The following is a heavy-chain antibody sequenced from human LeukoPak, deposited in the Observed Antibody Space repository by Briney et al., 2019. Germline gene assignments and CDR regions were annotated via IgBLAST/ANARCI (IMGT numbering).Heavy chain of an antibody. D-gene: IGHD3-22*01. Sequence: GGSLRLSCAASGFTFSDYYMSWIRQAPGKGLEWVSYISSSGSTIYYADSVKGRFTISRHNSKNTLYLQMNSLRAEDTAVYYCAKGARGGDDYYDSSGYLGWGQGTLVTVSS. CDR2: ISSSGSTI. CDR1: GFTFSDYY. J-gene: IGHJ4*02. V-gene: IGHV3-11*01. CDR3: AKGARGGDDYYDSSGYLG.